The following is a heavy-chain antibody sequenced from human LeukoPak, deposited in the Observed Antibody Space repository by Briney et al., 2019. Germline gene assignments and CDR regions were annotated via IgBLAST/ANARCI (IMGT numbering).Heavy chain of an antibody. CDR2: IKQDGSEK. V-gene: IGHV3-7*01. D-gene: IGHD3-10*01. J-gene: IGHJ4*02. Sequence: GGSLRLSCAASGFTFSSYWMSWVPQAPGKGLEWVANIKQDGSEKYYVDSVKGRFTISRDNAKNSLYLQMNSLRAEDTAVYYCATFGELFYYFDYWGQGTLVTVSS. CDR1: GFTFSSYW. CDR3: ATFGELFYYFDY.